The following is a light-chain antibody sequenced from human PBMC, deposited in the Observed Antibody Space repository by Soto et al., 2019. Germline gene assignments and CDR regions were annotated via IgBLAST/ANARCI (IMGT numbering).Light chain of an antibody. CDR3: QHGYSTPLT. Sequence: DIQMTHSPSTLSASVGDRVTMTCRANQSISFWLAWYQQKPGKAPKVLIYKASTLESGVPSRFSGSGSGTEFTLTINGLQPDDFATYFCQHGYSTPLTFGGGTKVDIK. V-gene: IGKV1-5*03. CDR2: KAS. J-gene: IGKJ4*01. CDR1: QSISFW.